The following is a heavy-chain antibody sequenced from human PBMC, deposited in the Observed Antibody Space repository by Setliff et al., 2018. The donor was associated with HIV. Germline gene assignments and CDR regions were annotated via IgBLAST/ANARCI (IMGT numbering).Heavy chain of an antibody. Sequence: LSLTCTVSGASITGHYWSWIRQSPGRELEWIGYIYSTGSTNYNPSLQSRVSISMDASKNKFSLKVTSVTSADTAVYYCAKGAGFYGDYTFDYWGQGNLVTVSS. CDR1: GASITGHY. D-gene: IGHD4-17*01. CDR3: AKGAGFYGDYTFDY. J-gene: IGHJ4*02. CDR2: IYSTGST. V-gene: IGHV4-59*11.